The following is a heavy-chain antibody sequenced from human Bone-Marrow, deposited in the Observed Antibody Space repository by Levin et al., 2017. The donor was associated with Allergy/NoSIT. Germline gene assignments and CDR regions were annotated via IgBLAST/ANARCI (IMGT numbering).Heavy chain of an antibody. CDR3: AGYDTSGYHSPFDY. CDR2: ISGSGSNT. Sequence: GESLKISCAASGLIFSNYAMNWVRQAPGKGLEWVSQISGSGSNTHYADSVRGRFTFSRDNSNNTVYLQMNSLRADDTAVYYCAGYDTSGYHSPFDYWGQGTLVTVSS. V-gene: IGHV3-23*01. J-gene: IGHJ4*02. CDR1: GLIFSNYA. D-gene: IGHD3-22*01.